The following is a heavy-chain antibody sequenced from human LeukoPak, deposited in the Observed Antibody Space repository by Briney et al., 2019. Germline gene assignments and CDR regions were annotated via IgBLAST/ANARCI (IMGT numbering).Heavy chain of an antibody. CDR2: FDPEDGET. CDR3: ATSGDYGNWFDP. Sequence: GASVKVSCKVSGYTLTELSMHWVRQAPGKGLEWMGGFDPEDGETIYAQKSQGRVTMTQDTSTDTAYMELSSLRSEDTAVYYCATSGDYGNWFDPWGQGTLVTVSS. J-gene: IGHJ5*02. D-gene: IGHD2-21*02. CDR1: GYTLTELS. V-gene: IGHV1-24*01.